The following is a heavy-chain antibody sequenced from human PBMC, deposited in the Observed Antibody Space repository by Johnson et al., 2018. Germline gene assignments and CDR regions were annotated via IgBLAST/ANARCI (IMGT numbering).Heavy chain of an antibody. CDR3: ASADLLTSGVFDM. CDR1: GGSIRSTTHY. V-gene: IGHV4-39*07. D-gene: IGHD3-9*01. Sequence: QAQLQESGPGLVKPSVPLSLTCTVSGGSIRSTTHYWGWIRQAPGQGPEWVGSIHFVGGTYYNPSLNSRASISIDSSHNQFSLILNSVTAADTAFYSCASADLLTSGVFDMWGQGTMVTVSS. J-gene: IGHJ3*02. CDR2: IHFVGGT.